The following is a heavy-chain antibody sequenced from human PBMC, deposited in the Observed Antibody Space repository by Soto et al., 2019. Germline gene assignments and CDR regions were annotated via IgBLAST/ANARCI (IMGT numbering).Heavy chain of an antibody. CDR2: IYYSGST. D-gene: IGHD2-15*01. V-gene: IGHV4-30-4*01. CDR3: ARGPYCSGGSCYSRSNWFDP. J-gene: IGHJ5*02. Sequence: QVQLQESGPGLVKPSQTLSLTCTVSGGSISSGDYYWSWIRQPPGKGLEWIGYIYYSGSTYYNPSLKSRVTISVDTSKNQFSLKLSSVTAADTAVYYCARGPYCSGGSCYSRSNWFDPWGQGTLVTVSS. CDR1: GGSISSGDYY.